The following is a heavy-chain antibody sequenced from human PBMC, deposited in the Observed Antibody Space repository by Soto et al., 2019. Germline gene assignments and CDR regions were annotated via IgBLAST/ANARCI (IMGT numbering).Heavy chain of an antibody. CDR3: ARVVGALGHWFDP. Sequence: QVQLVQSGGEVKKPGASVKVSCKASGYTFTSYGISWVRQAPGQGLEWMGRISAYNGNTNYAQKLQGRGPXTXDXXTSTAYMELRSLRSDDTAVYYCARVVGALGHWFDPWGQGTLVTVSS. D-gene: IGHD1-26*01. CDR1: GYTFTSYG. CDR2: ISAYNGNT. V-gene: IGHV1-18*01. J-gene: IGHJ5*02.